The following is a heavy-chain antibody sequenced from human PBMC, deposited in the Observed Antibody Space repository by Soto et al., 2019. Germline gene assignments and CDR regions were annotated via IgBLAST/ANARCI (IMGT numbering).Heavy chain of an antibody. V-gene: IGHV1-69*01. CDR2: IIPIFGTA. D-gene: IGHD3-10*01. Sequence: VQLVQSGAEVKKPGSSVKVSCKASGGTFSSYAISWVRQAPGQGLEWMGGIIPIFGTANYAQKFQGRVTITADESTSTAYMELSSLRSEDTAVYYCAIPDLAKYGSGSYYNGEFLGTFDYWGQGTLVTVSS. CDR1: GGTFSSYA. CDR3: AIPDLAKYGSGSYYNGEFLGTFDY. J-gene: IGHJ4*02.